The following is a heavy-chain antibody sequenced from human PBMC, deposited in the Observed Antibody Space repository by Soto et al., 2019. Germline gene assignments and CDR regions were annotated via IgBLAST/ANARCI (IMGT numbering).Heavy chain of an antibody. Sequence: GGSLRLSCAASGFTFSSYDMHWVSQATGKGLEWVSAIGTAGDTYYPGSVKGRFTISRENAKNSLYLQMNSLRAGDTAVYYCAKVSIAAAGHPLDYWGQGTLVTVSS. CDR1: GFTFSSYD. J-gene: IGHJ4*02. V-gene: IGHV3-13*01. CDR3: AKVSIAAAGHPLDY. D-gene: IGHD6-13*01. CDR2: IGTAGDT.